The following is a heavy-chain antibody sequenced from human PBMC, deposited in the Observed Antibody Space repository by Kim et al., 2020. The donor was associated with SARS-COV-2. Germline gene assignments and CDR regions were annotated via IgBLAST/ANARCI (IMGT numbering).Heavy chain of an antibody. CDR3: ARDRGQQLEWSWEFDP. D-gene: IGHD6-13*01. V-gene: IGHV3-33*01. Sequence: GGSLRLSCAASGFTFSSYGMHWVRQAPGKGLEWVAVIWYDGSNKYYADSVKGRFTISRDNSKNTLYLQMNSLRAEDTAVYYCARDRGQQLEWSWEFDPWDQGTLVTVSS. J-gene: IGHJ5*02. CDR1: GFTFSSYG. CDR2: IWYDGSNK.